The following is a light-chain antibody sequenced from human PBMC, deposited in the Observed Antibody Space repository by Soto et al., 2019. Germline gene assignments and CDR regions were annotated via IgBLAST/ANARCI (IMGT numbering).Light chain of an antibody. Sequence: VLTQSPGTLSLSPGERATLSCRASQSVRSSYLAWYQQKPGQAPRLLIYGGSNRATGIPDRFSGSGSGTDFTLTISRLEPEDSAVYFCQQYDWSPMYTFGRGTKLEIK. CDR2: GGS. J-gene: IGKJ2*01. V-gene: IGKV3-20*01. CDR1: QSVRSSY. CDR3: QQYDWSPMYT.